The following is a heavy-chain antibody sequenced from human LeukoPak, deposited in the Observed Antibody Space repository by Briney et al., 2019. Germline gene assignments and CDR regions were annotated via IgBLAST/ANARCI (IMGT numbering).Heavy chain of an antibody. V-gene: IGHV4-59*01. D-gene: IGHD6-13*01. CDR1: GGSISSYY. Sequence: SETLSLTCTVSGGSISSYYWSWIRPPPGKGLEWIGYVYYSGSTNYNPSLKSRVYISVDTSKNQLSLKLRSVTAADTAVYYCVRAAGSSSWSTWGQGALVTVFS. CDR3: VRAAGSSSWST. CDR2: VYYSGST. J-gene: IGHJ5*02.